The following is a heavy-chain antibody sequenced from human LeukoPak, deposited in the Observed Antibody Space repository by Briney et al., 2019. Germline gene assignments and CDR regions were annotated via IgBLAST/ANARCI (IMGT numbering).Heavy chain of an antibody. D-gene: IGHD6-13*01. V-gene: IGHV4-39*07. J-gene: IGHJ4*02. Sequence: SETLSLTCTVSRGSISSSSYYWGWIRQPPGKGLEWIGSIYYSGSTYYNPSLKSRVTISVDTSKNQFSLKLSSVTAADTAVYYCARDLRAAVGNHDLYFDYWGQGTLVTVSS. CDR1: RGSISSSSYY. CDR3: ARDLRAAVGNHDLYFDY. CDR2: IYYSGST.